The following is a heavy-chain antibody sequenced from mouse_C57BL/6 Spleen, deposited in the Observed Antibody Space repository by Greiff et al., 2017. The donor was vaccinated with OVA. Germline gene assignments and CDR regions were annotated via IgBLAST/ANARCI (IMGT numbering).Heavy chain of an antibody. D-gene: IGHD1-1*01. CDR2: ISSGSSTI. CDR1: GFTFSDYG. CDR3: ARPGDYVFAY. Sequence: EVKLVESGGGLVKPGGSLKLSCAASGFTFSDYGMHWVRQAPEKGLEWVAYISSGSSTIYYADTVKGRFTISRDNAKNTLFLQMTSLRSEDTAMYYCARPGDYVFAYWGQGTLVTVSA. V-gene: IGHV5-17*01. J-gene: IGHJ3*01.